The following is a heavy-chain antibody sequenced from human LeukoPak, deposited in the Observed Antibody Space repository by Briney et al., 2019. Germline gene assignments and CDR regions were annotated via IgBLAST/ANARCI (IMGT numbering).Heavy chain of an antibody. J-gene: IGHJ6*03. D-gene: IGHD2-21*02. CDR3: ARLLPGYYYYMDV. V-gene: IGHV3-23*01. Sequence: PGGSLRLSCAASGFTFSGSAMSWVRQAPGKGPEWVSSISGSGGSTYYADSVKGRFTISRDNSKNTQYLQMNSLRAEDTAVYYCARLLPGYYYYMDVWGKGTTVTVSS. CDR2: ISGSGGST. CDR1: GFTFSGSA.